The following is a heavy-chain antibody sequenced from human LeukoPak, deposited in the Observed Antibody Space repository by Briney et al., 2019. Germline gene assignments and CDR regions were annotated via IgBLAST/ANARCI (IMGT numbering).Heavy chain of an antibody. CDR2: ISSSSSYI. D-gene: IGHD6-25*01. V-gene: IGHV3-21*01. CDR1: GFTFSSYS. CDR3: AKAGYRNWFDP. Sequence: GGSLRLSCAASGFTFSSYSMNWVRQAPGKGLEWVSSISSSSSYIYYADSVKGRFTISRDNSKNTLYLQMNSLRAEDTAVYYCAKAGYRNWFDPWGQGTLVTVSS. J-gene: IGHJ5*02.